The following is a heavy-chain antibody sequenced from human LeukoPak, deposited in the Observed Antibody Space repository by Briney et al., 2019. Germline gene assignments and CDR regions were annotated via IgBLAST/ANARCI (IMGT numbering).Heavy chain of an antibody. V-gene: IGHV5-10-1*01. J-gene: IGHJ4*02. D-gene: IGHD6-13*01. CDR2: IDPSDSYT. CDR1: GYSFTSHL. CDR3: AIGLFSSSWCFDY. Sequence: GESLKISCKGSGYSFTSHLISWGRQMPGKGLEWMGRIDPSDSYTNYSPSFQGHVTISADKSISTAYLQWSSLKASDTAIYYCAIGLFSSSWCFDYWGQGTLVPVSS.